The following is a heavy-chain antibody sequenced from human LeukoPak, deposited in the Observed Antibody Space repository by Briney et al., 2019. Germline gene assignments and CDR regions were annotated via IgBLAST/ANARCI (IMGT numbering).Heavy chain of an antibody. CDR1: GGSFCGYY. D-gene: IGHD1-26*01. Sequence: SETLSLTCAVYGGSFCGYYWSWIRQPPGKGLEWIGEINHSGSTNYNPSLKSRVTISIDTSKNQFSLNPNSVTAADTALYSCARHYLGGNYPDYFNHWGQGTLVTVSS. V-gene: IGHV4-34*01. J-gene: IGHJ4*02. CDR2: INHSGST. CDR3: ARHYLGGNYPDYFNH.